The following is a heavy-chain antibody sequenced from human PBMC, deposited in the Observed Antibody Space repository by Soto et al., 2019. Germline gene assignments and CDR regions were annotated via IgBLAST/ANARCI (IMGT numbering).Heavy chain of an antibody. CDR1: GGTFSSYA. CDR2: IIPIFGTA. V-gene: IGHV1-69*13. D-gene: IGHD3-22*01. CDR3: ARYYYDSSWFDP. J-gene: IGHJ5*02. Sequence: SVKVSCKASGGTFSSYAISWVRQAPGQGLEWMGGIIPIFGTANYAQKFQGRVTITADESTSTAYMELSSLRSEDTAVYYCARYYYDSSWFDPWGQGTLVTVSS.